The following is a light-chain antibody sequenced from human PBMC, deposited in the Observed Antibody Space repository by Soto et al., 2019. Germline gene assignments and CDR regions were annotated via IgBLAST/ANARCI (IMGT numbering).Light chain of an antibody. CDR2: KAS. J-gene: IGKJ1*01. CDR3: HHYPSPSWR. V-gene: IGKV1-5*03. CDR1: QTISSW. Sequence: LAGCGGDKVTITCRASQTISSWLAWYQQKPGKAPKLLIYKASTLKSGVPSRFSGSGTGTESTLTISSLQPDDFATDYWHHYPSPSWRFGEGTKVDIK.